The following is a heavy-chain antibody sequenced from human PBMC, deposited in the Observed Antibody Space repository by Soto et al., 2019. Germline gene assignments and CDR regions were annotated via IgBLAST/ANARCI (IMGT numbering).Heavy chain of an antibody. CDR2: ISGSGATT. D-gene: IGHD2-15*01. CDR1: GFTFSSYA. Sequence: EVHLLESGGGFIQSGGSLRLSCAASGFTFSSYAMSWVRQAPGKRLEWLSLISGSGATTYYADSVKGRFIVSRDKSKNTVYLQMNSLRADDTALYYCTKSSVHCSGGSCFDFWGQGTLVTVSS. J-gene: IGHJ5*01. V-gene: IGHV3-23*01. CDR3: TKSSVHCSGGSCFDF.